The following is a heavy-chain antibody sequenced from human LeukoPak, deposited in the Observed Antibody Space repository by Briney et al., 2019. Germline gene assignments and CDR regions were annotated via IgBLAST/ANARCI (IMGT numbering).Heavy chain of an antibody. J-gene: IGHJ4*02. CDR3: ATHRWDSSGWYPYFFDY. CDR2: FDPEDDET. D-gene: IGHD6-19*01. CDR1: GYTLTELS. Sequence: GASVKVSCKVSGYTLTELSIHWVRQAPGKGLEWMGGFDPEDDETIYAQKFQGRVTMTEDTFTDTTYMELSSPRSEDTAVYYCATHRWDSSGWYPYFFDYWGQGTLVTVSS. V-gene: IGHV1-24*01.